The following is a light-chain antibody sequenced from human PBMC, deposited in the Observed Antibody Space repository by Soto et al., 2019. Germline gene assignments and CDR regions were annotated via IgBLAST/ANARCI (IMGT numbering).Light chain of an antibody. CDR3: QQYNNWLRRT. J-gene: IGKJ1*01. CDR2: SAS. Sequence: EIVMTQSPATLSVSPGGRATLSCRASQSISDTLAWYQQKPGQAPRLLIYSASRRAIGFPGRFSGSGSGTDFTLTISSLQSEDFAVYYCQQYNNWLRRTFGQGTKVDIK. V-gene: IGKV3-15*01. CDR1: QSISDT.